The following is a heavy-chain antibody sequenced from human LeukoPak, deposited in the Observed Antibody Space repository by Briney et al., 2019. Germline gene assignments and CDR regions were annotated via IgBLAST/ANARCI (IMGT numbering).Heavy chain of an antibody. CDR2: IYYSGST. D-gene: IGHD2-15*01. CDR1: GGSISSYY. V-gene: IGHV4-59*01. CDR3: ARAESGVVAATHYYYGMDV. Sequence: PSETLSLTCTVSGGSISSYYWSWIRQPPGRGLEWIGYIYYSGSTDYNPSLKSRVTISVDTSKNQFSLKLSSVTAADTAVYYCARAESGVVAATHYYYGMDVWGQGTTVTVSS. J-gene: IGHJ6*02.